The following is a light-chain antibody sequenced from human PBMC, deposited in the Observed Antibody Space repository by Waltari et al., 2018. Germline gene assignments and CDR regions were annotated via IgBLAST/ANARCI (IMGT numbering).Light chain of an antibody. J-gene: IGKJ2*01. CDR3: QHYGGSLHMYT. V-gene: IGKV3-20*01. Sequence: DIVLTQSPGTLSLSPGERATLSCRATQRVSSNSLAWYQPKPGQAPRLLIYGASTRVTGVPGRFTGSGSGTDFTLTIRRLEPDDSAVYYCQHYGGSLHMYTFGQGTKLEI. CDR2: GAS. CDR1: QRVSSNS.